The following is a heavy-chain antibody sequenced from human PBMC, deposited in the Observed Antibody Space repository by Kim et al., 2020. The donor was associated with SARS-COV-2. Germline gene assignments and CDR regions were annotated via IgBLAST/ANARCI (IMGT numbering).Heavy chain of an antibody. CDR2: VNPSGFST. D-gene: IGHD4-4*01. V-gene: IGHV1-46*02. CDR3: AGADDSDYFRPFDL. CDR1: GNTLNNYY. J-gene: IGHJ3*01. Sequence: ASVKVSCKASGNTLNNYYIHWIRQAPGQGLEWMGVVNPSGFSTSYAQDFQDRLVLVRDSSTSTVFMDLSSLTSEGTALYFCAGADDSDYFRPFDLWGQGTMVTVSS.